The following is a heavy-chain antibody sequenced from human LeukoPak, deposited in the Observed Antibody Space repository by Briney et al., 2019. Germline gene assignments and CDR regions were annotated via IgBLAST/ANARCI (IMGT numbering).Heavy chain of an antibody. CDR1: GFTFSSDA. CDR2: ISGSGGST. J-gene: IGHJ4*02. D-gene: IGHD1-26*01. V-gene: IGHV3-23*01. CDR3: AKVAGSGSYVAVFDY. Sequence: GGSLRLSCAASGFTFSSDAMSWVRQAPGKGLEWVSAISGSGGSTYYADSVKGRFTISRDNSKNTLYLQMNSLRAEDTAVYYCAKVAGSGSYVAVFDYWGQGTLVTVSS.